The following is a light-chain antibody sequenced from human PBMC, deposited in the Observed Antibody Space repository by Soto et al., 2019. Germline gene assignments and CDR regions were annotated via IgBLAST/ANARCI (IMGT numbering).Light chain of an antibody. CDR2: DGC. V-gene: IGKV1-27*01. CDR3: QKDNIAPP. CDR1: QGISNY. Sequence: GDRVTITCRASQGISNYLACYQQKPGKVPKLLIYDGCTLQSGVPSRFSGSGFGTDFTLTISSLQPEDVATYYCQKDNIAPPLGPGTKVDFK. J-gene: IGKJ3*01.